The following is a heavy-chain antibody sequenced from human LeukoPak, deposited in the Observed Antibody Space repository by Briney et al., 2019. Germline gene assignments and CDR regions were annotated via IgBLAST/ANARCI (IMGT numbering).Heavy chain of an antibody. Sequence: ASVKVSCKASGYTFTGYYMHWVRQAPGQGLEWMGWINPNSGGTNYAQKFQGRVTMTRDTSISTAYMELSRLRSDDTAVYYCARDFYDILTGYHPFDYWGQGTLVTVSS. D-gene: IGHD3-9*01. CDR1: GYTFTGYY. CDR3: ARDFYDILTGYHPFDY. J-gene: IGHJ4*02. V-gene: IGHV1-2*02. CDR2: INPNSGGT.